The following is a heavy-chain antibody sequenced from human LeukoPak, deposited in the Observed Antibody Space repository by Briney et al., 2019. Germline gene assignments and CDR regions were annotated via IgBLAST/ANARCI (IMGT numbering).Heavy chain of an antibody. CDR3: ARLTVDYYGPGSYFYAFDI. Sequence: GESLKISCKGSGYSFTSYWIGWVRQLPGKGLEWMGIIYPGDSDTRYSPSFQGQVTISADKSISTAYLQWSSLKASDTAMYYCARLTVDYYGPGSYFYAFDIWGQGTMVTVSS. V-gene: IGHV5-51*01. J-gene: IGHJ3*02. CDR1: GYSFTSYW. D-gene: IGHD3-10*01. CDR2: IYPGDSDT.